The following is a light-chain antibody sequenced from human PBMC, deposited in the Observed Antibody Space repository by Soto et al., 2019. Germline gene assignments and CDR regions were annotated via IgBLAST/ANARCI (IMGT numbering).Light chain of an antibody. CDR1: SSDVGGYNY. V-gene: IGLV2-14*01. Sequence: QSALTQPASVSGSPGQSITISCTGTSSDVGGYNYVSWYQQHPGKAPKLMIYDVSNRPSGVSNRFSGSKSGNTASLTISGLQAEDEADYYCSSYTSSYTLEFGGGTQLTVL. CDR2: DVS. CDR3: SSYTSSYTLE. J-gene: IGLJ2*01.